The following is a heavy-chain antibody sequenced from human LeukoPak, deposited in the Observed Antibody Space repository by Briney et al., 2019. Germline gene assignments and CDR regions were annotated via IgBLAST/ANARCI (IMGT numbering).Heavy chain of an antibody. CDR2: IYPDDPDT. Sequence: GESLKISCKGSGYSFTNYWIAWVRQMPGKGLEWMGIIYPDDPDTRYSPSFQGQVTISADKSISTAYLQWSSLKASDTAMYYCARVWLRAFDIWGQGTMVTVSS. J-gene: IGHJ3*02. V-gene: IGHV5-51*01. D-gene: IGHD3-16*01. CDR3: ARVWLRAFDI. CDR1: GYSFTNYW.